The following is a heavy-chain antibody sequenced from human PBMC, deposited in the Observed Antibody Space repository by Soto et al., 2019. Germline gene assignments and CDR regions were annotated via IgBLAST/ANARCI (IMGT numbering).Heavy chain of an antibody. CDR2: IYYSGST. V-gene: IGHV4-39*02. D-gene: IGHD3-10*01. CDR3: AREEGHYYGSGSYYSGSGPTDY. J-gene: IGHJ4*02. Sequence: SETLSLTCTVSGGSISSSSYYWGWIRQPPGKGLEWIGRIYYSGSTYYNPSLKSRVTISVDTSKNQFSLKLSSVTAADTAVYYCAREEGHYYGSGSYYSGSGPTDYWGQGTLVTVSS. CDR1: GGSISSSSYY.